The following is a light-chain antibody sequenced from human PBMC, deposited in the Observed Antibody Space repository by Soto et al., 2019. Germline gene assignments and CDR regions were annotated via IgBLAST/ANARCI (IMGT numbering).Light chain of an antibody. Sequence: QSSLTQPPSASGTPGQRVTISCSGSSSNIGSNTVNWYQQLPGTAPKLLIYSNNQRPSGVPDRFSGSKSGTSASLAISGLQSEDEADEYCAAWDDRLNGPNYVFGTGNKVTVL. CDR3: AAWDDRLNGPNYV. CDR1: SSNIGSNT. J-gene: IGLJ1*01. CDR2: SNN. V-gene: IGLV1-44*01.